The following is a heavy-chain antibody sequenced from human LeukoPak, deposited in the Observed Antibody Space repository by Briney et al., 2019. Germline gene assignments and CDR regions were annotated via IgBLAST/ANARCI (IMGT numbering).Heavy chain of an antibody. J-gene: IGHJ4*02. V-gene: IGHV3-23*01. CDR2: ISGSGGST. Sequence: PGGSLRLSCAASGFTFSSYAMSWVRQAPGKGLEWVSAISGSGGSTYYADSVKGRLTISRDNSKNTLYLQMNSLRAEDTAVYYCAKGPEGIAALSATLGWGQGTLVTVSS. CDR3: AKGPEGIAALSATLG. D-gene: IGHD6-13*01. CDR1: GFTFSSYA.